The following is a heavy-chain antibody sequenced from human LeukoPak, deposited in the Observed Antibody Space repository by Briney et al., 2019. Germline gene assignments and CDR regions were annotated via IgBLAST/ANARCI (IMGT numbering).Heavy chain of an antibody. CDR3: THYYDGSGYYGAFDS. Sequence: GGCLKLSCAASGFTFSDSAVHWVRQASGKGLEWVGRMRSKAKSYATAYAASVKGRFTFSRDDSGTTAYLQMNSLKTEDTAVYYCTHYYDGSGYYGAFDSWGQGTMVTVSS. V-gene: IGHV3-73*01. J-gene: IGHJ3*02. CDR1: GFTFSDSA. D-gene: IGHD3-22*01. CDR2: MRSKAKSYAT.